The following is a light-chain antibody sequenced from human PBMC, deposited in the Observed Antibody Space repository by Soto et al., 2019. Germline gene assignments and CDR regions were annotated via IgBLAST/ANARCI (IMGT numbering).Light chain of an antibody. V-gene: IGKV4-1*01. CDR1: QSVLYSSNNKNY. J-gene: IGKJ5*01. CDR3: QQYYSTPLT. CDR2: WAS. Sequence: DILLTQSPDSLAVSLGERATINFKSGQSVLYSSNNKNYLAWYQQKPGQPPKLLIYWASTRESGVPDRFSGSGSGTDFTLTISSLQAEDVAVYYCQQYYSTPLTFGQGTRLEIK.